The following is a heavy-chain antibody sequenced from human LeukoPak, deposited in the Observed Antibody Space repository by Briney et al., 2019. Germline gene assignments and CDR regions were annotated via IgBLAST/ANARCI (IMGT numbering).Heavy chain of an antibody. D-gene: IGHD3-3*01. CDR1: GYTFISYD. CDR3: ASPKLEWLFNY. Sequence: ASVKVSCKASGYTFISYDINWVRQATGQGLEWMGWMNPNSGNTGYAQKFQGRVTITRNTSISTAHMELRSLRSEDTAVYYCASPKLEWLFNYWGQGTLVTVSS. CDR2: MNPNSGNT. J-gene: IGHJ4*02. V-gene: IGHV1-8*01.